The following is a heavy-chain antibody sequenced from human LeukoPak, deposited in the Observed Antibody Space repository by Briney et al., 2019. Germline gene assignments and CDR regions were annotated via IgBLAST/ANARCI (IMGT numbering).Heavy chain of an antibody. D-gene: IGHD2-2*01. Sequence: SSETLSLTCAVYGGSFSGYYWSWIRQPPGKGLEWIGEINHSGSTNYNPSLKSRVTISVDTSKNQFSLKLSSVTAADTAVYYCARLGYCSSTSCYAVLDPWGQGTLVTVSS. V-gene: IGHV4-34*01. CDR1: GGSFSGYY. CDR3: ARLGYCSSTSCYAVLDP. J-gene: IGHJ5*02. CDR2: INHSGST.